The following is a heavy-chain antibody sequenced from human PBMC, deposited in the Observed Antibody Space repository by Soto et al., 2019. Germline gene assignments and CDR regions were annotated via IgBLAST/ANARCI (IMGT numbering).Heavy chain of an antibody. V-gene: IGHV3-23*01. J-gene: IGHJ4*02. CDR1: GFTFSSYA. CDR3: AEDCPTSVNTFEH. CDR2: ISGSGGST. D-gene: IGHD4-17*01. Sequence: EVQLLESGGGLVQPGGSLRLSCAASGFTFSSYAMSWVRQAPGKGLEWVSAISGSGGSTYYADSVKGRFTISRDNSKNPLVLQINSLRTGGKAVYYWAEDCPTSVNTFEHLGQGTLVTVSS.